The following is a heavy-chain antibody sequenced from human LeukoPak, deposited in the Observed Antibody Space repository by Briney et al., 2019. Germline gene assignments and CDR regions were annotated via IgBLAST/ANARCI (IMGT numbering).Heavy chain of an antibody. V-gene: IGHV4-4*07. CDR2: IYTSGST. CDR1: GGSISSYY. J-gene: IGHJ4*02. D-gene: IGHD3-10*01. CDR3: ARDGESPPDSSFDY. Sequence: SETLSLTCTVSGGSISSYYWSWIRQPAGKGLEWIGRIYTSGSTNYNPSLKSRVTMSVDTSENQFSLKLSSVTAADTAVYYCARDGESPPDSSFDYWGQGTLVTVSS.